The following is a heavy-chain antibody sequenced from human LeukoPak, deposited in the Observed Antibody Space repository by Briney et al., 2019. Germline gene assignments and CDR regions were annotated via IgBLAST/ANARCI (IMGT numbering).Heavy chain of an antibody. CDR3: AADGAVAGTFDI. V-gene: IGHV1-58*02. J-gene: IGHJ3*02. D-gene: IGHD6-19*01. CDR2: IVVGSGNT. Sequence: ASVKVSCKASGFTFTSSAMQWVRQARGQRLEWIGWIVVGSGNTNYAQKFQERVTITRDMSTSTAYMELSSLRSEDTAVYYCAADGAVAGTFDIWGQGTMVTVSS. CDR1: GFTFTSSA.